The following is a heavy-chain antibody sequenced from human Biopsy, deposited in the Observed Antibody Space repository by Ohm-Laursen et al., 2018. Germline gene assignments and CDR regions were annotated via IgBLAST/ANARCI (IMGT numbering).Heavy chain of an antibody. D-gene: IGHD2-2*01. CDR1: GVSISGYH. CDR2: ISYTGGI. Sequence: SVTLSFTCTVSGVSISGYHWSRIRKSPGKGLEWLAYISYTGGITSNPFRNRWATTSPDTSKNQFTLRLIYVTAADSAVYCCARMPHFDYWGQGILVTVSS. J-gene: IGHJ4*02. CDR3: ARMPHFDY. V-gene: IGHV4-59*07.